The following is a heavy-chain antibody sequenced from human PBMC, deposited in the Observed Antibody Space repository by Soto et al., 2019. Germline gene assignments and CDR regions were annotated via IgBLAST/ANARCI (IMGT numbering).Heavy chain of an antibody. CDR2: IIPIFGTA. CDR1: GGTFSSYA. Sequence: QVQLVQSGAEVKKPGSSVKVSCKASGGTFSSYAISWVRQAPGQGLEWMGGIIPIFGTANYAQKFQGRVTITAEESTSTAYKELSSLRSEDTAVYYCARAEDSSSGTLYWYFDRWGRGTLVTVSS. J-gene: IGHJ2*01. V-gene: IGHV1-69*01. D-gene: IGHD6-6*01. CDR3: ARAEDSSSGTLYWYFDR.